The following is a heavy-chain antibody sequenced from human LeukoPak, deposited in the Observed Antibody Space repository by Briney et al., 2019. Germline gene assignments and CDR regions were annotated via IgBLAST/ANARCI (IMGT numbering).Heavy chain of an antibody. CDR1: GFTFNTHS. J-gene: IGHJ3*02. CDR3: ARESDYYDLADAFDI. Sequence: GGSLRLSCAVSGFTFNTHSMKWVRQAPGKGLEWVAVISYDGSNKYYADSVKGRFTISRDNSKNTLYLQMNSLRAEDTAVYYCARESDYYDLADAFDIWGQGTMVTVSS. V-gene: IGHV3-30-3*01. D-gene: IGHD3-22*01. CDR2: ISYDGSNK.